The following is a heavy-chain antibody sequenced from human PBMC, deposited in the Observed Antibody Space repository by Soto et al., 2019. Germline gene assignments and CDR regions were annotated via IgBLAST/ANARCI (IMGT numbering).Heavy chain of an antibody. Sequence: AQLLESGGGLVQPGGSLRLSCAASGLTLSRYPMSWVRQAPGKGLQWVSSISVDGGSTYYPDSVKGRFTISRDSSNNTLYLQMNSLRAEDTAVYYWAKDGIRGIHIDNWGQGTLVTVSS. V-gene: IGHV3-23*01. J-gene: IGHJ4*02. CDR3: AKDGIRGIHIDN. CDR2: ISVDGGST. CDR1: GLTLSRYP.